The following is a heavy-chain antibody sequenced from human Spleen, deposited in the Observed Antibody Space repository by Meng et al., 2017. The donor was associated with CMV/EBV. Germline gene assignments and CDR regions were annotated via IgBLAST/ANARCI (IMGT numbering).Heavy chain of an antibody. Sequence: SETLSLTXXVSGGSISSYYWSWIRQPPGKGLXXIGYIYYSGSTNYNPSLKSRVTISVDTSKNQFSLKLSSVTAADTAVYYCARRIAAAGYYFDYWGQGTLVTVSS. CDR1: GGSISSYY. D-gene: IGHD6-13*01. V-gene: IGHV4-59*01. CDR3: ARRIAAAGYYFDY. CDR2: IYYSGST. J-gene: IGHJ4*02.